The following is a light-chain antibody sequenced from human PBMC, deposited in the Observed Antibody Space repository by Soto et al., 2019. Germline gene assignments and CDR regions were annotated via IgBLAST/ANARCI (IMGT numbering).Light chain of an antibody. V-gene: IGLV2-8*01. CDR3: SSYAGSNNLV. J-gene: IGLJ2*01. CDR1: SSDVGGYKY. CDR2: EVS. Sequence: QSVLTQPPSASGSPGQSVTISCTGTSSDVGGYKYVSWYQQHPGKAPKLMIYEVSKRPSGVPDRFSGSKFGNTASLTVSGLQAEDEADYYCSSYAGSNNLVFGGGTKLTVL.